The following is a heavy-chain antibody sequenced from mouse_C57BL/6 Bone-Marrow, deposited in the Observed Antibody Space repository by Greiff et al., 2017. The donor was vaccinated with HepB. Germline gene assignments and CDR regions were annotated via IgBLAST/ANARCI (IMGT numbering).Heavy chain of an antibody. Sequence: EVMLVESGEGLVKPGGSLKLSCAASGFTFSSYAMSWVRQTPEKRLEWVAYISSGGDYIYYADTVKGRFTISRDNARNTLYLQMSSLKSEDTAMYYCTRGPHYYDYDSFAYWGQGTLVTVSA. J-gene: IGHJ3*01. CDR3: TRGPHYYDYDSFAY. CDR1: GFTFSSYA. CDR2: ISSGGDYI. V-gene: IGHV5-9-1*02. D-gene: IGHD2-4*01.